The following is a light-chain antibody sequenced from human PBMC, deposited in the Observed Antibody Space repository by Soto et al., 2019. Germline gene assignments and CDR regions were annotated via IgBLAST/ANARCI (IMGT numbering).Light chain of an antibody. CDR3: CSYAGSSTGV. CDR1: SSDVGSYNL. Sequence: QSALTQPASVSGSPGQSITISCTGTSSDVGSYNLVSWYQQHPGKAPKLMIYEGSKRPSGVSNRFSGSKSGNTASLTISGLQAEDEAEYYCCSYAGSSTGVFGGGTKLTVL. V-gene: IGLV2-23*01. J-gene: IGLJ2*01. CDR2: EGS.